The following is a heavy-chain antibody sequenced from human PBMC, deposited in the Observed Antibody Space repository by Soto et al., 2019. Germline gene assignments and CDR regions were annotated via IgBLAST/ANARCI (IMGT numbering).Heavy chain of an antibody. CDR3: AGGGTVNTFYYYYGMDV. J-gene: IGHJ6*02. CDR2: ISSSGSTI. Sequence: GGSLRLSCAASGFTFSDYYMSWIRQAPGKGLEWVSYISSSGSTIYYADSVKGRFTISRDNAKNSLYLQMNSLRAEDTAVYYCAGGGTVNTFYYYYGMDVWGQGTTVTVSS. D-gene: IGHD4-17*01. V-gene: IGHV3-11*01. CDR1: GFTFSDYY.